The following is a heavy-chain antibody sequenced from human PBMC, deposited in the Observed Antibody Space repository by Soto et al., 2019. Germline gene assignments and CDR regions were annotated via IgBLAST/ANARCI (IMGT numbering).Heavy chain of an antibody. V-gene: IGHV4-59*01. CDR3: ATAPAPTLPFDS. CDR1: GGSMRNVY. CDR2: IFHSGNA. J-gene: IGHJ4*01. Sequence: SETLSLTCTVSGGSMRNVYWSWIRQPPGKRLEWIGFIFHSGNAKYNPTLKSSVTISIDTSKSQFSLSLDSVTAADTAVYFSATAPAPTLPFDSWGLGTLVTVSS. D-gene: IGHD1-26*01.